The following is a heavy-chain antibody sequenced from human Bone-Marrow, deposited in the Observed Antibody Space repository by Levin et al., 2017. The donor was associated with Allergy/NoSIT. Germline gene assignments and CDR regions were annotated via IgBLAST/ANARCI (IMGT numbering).Heavy chain of an antibody. V-gene: IGHV3-30*18. CDR1: GFTFSSYG. CDR2: ISYDGSNK. J-gene: IGHJ4*02. CDR3: AKDGSLGVTSRKERFDY. D-gene: IGHD2-21*02. Sequence: GGSLRLSCAASGFTFSSYGMHWVRQAPGKGLEWVAVISYDGSNKYYADSVKGRFTISRDNSKNTLYLQMNSLRAEDTAVYYCAKDGSLGVTSRKERFDYWGQGTLVTVSS.